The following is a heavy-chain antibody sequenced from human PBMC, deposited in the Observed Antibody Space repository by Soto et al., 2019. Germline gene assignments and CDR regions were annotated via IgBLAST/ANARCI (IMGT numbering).Heavy chain of an antibody. V-gene: IGHV1-3*01. CDR3: ASTSRYDGSGNMMVY. CDR1: GYTFTSYA. J-gene: IGHJ4*02. Sequence: AAVKVSCKASGYTFTSYAMHWVRQAPGQRLEWMGWINAGNGNTKYSQKFQGRVTITRDTSASTAYMELSSLRSEDTAVYYCASTSRYDGSGNMMVYWGQQTLGTVSS. D-gene: IGHD3-22*01. CDR2: INAGNGNT.